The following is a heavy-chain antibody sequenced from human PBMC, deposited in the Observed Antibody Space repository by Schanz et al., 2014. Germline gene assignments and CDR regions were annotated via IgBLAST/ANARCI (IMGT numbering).Heavy chain of an antibody. J-gene: IGHJ6*02. D-gene: IGHD7-27*01. CDR2: IDDTWGP. CDR1: GASITSGGHY. V-gene: IGHV4-31*03. Sequence: QVQLQESGPGLVKPSQTLSLTCTVSGASITSGGHYWTWIRQVPGKGLEWIGCIDDTWGPKNNSPLKVRVTLSLDASTNQFSLKLSSVTAADTAVYYCARDQGTGDLPILRPAYGMDVWGQGTTVIVS. CDR3: ARDQGTGDLPILRPAYGMDV.